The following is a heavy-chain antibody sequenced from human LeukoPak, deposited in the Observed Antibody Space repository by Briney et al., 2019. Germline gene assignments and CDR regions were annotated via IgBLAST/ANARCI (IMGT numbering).Heavy chain of an antibody. CDR3: AGGGSYYGMDV. CDR2: LHPDGSHQ. Sequence: GGSLRLSCAASGFTFSTYFMSWVRQAPGKGLEWVANLHPDGSHQYYVDSVRGRFTISRDNAKNSLFLQMNSLRAEDTAVYYCAGGGSYYGMDVWGQGTTVTVSS. CDR1: GFTFSTYF. J-gene: IGHJ6*02. V-gene: IGHV3-7*01. D-gene: IGHD3-10*01.